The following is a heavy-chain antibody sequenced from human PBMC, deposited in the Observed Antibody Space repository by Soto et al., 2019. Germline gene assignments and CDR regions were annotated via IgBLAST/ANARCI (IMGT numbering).Heavy chain of an antibody. CDR3: ARDRGDSTVTTVMQV. Sequence: EVQLVESGGGLVKPGGSLRLSCAASGFTFSVYSMTWVRQAPGKGLEWVSSVSTGSRYIYYADSVKGRFTISRDNAKNSQFLQMNSLRAEDTAVYYCARDRGDSTVTTVMQVWGQGTMVTVSS. V-gene: IGHV3-21*01. CDR1: GFTFSVYS. J-gene: IGHJ3*01. D-gene: IGHD4-17*01. CDR2: VSTGSRYI.